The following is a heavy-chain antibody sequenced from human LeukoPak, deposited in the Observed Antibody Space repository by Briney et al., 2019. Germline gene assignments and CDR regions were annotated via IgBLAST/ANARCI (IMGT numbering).Heavy chain of an antibody. D-gene: IGHD5-18*01. CDR1: GYTFTAFH. Sequence: GASVKVSCKASGYTFTAFHMHWVRQAPGQGLERMGWINPNSGGTDYAQDFQGRVTMTRDTSISTAYMEVTSLRFDDTALYYCARRGSVDTPMSNWEWWYWGQGTLVTVSS. J-gene: IGHJ4*02. CDR3: ARRGSVDTPMSNWEWWY. V-gene: IGHV1-2*02. CDR2: INPNSGGT.